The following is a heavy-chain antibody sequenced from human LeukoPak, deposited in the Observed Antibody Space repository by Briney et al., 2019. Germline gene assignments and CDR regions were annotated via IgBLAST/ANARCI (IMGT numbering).Heavy chain of an antibody. Sequence: ASVTVSCTASGYTFTIYYIHWVRQAPGQGLEWMGIINPSGGSTSYAQKFQGRVTMTRDTATSTVYMELSSLRSEDTAVYYCARATDYGGNVGAFDIWGQGTMVTVSS. D-gene: IGHD4-17*01. CDR1: GYTFTIYY. CDR2: INPSGGST. J-gene: IGHJ3*02. V-gene: IGHV1-46*01. CDR3: ARATDYGGNVGAFDI.